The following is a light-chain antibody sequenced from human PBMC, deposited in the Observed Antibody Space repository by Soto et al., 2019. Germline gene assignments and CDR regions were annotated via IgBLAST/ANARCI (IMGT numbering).Light chain of an antibody. Sequence: QSALTQPRSVSGSPGQSVTISCTGTSSDVGGYKYVSWYQHHPGKAPKLMIYDVNKRPSGVPDRFSGSKSGNTASLTISGLQAEDEADYYCCSYTGSSTYVFGTGTKLTVL. J-gene: IGLJ1*01. CDR2: DVN. CDR1: SSDVGGYKY. V-gene: IGLV2-11*01. CDR3: CSYTGSSTYV.